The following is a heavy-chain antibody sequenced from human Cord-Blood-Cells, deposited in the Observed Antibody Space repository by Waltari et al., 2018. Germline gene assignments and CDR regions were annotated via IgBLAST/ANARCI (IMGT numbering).Heavy chain of an antibody. CDR3: ALSSAGIAVAGHSPEMGGYYYGMDV. D-gene: IGHD6-19*01. CDR1: GFSLSTSGVG. CDR2: IYWGDDK. J-gene: IGHJ6*02. Sequence: QITLKESGPTLVKPTQTLTLTCTFSGFSLSTSGVGVGWIRQPPGKALEWLALIYWGDDKRYSPSLKIRLTITKDTSKNQVVLTMTNMDPVDTATYYCALSSAGIAVAGHSPEMGGYYYGMDVWGQGTTVTVSS. V-gene: IGHV2-5*02.